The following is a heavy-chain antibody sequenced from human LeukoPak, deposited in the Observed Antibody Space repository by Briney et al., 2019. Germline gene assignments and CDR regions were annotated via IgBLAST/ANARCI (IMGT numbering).Heavy chain of an antibody. Sequence: GGSLRLSCAASGFSFNSYGMHWVRQAPGKGPEWVAFIRYDGSKKYYADSAKGRFTISRDNSKNTLYLQMNSLRAEDTAVYYCAKGGYKYDSSGHNYLDYWGQGTLVTVSS. V-gene: IGHV3-30*02. CDR3: AKGGYKYDSSGHNYLDY. CDR1: GFSFNSYG. J-gene: IGHJ4*02. CDR2: IRYDGSKK. D-gene: IGHD3-22*01.